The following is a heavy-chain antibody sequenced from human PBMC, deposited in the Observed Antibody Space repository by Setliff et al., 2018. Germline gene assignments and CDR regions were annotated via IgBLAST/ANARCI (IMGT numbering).Heavy chain of an antibody. CDR1: GFTFSNYD. D-gene: IGHD3-22*01. V-gene: IGHV3-23*01. Sequence: GSLRLSCAASGFTFSNYDMNWVRQAPGKGLQWVSSVSGSGMTRDYTDSVKGRFTVSRDSSQNKIHLQMDSLRAEDTGKYFCARADSDSYYPYYFDFWGQGVLVTVSS. CDR2: VSGSGMTR. J-gene: IGHJ4*02. CDR3: ARADSDSYYPYYFDF.